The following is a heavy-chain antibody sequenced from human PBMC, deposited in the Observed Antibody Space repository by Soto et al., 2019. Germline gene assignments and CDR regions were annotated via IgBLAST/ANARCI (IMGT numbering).Heavy chain of an antibody. D-gene: IGHD6-13*01. V-gene: IGHV1-2*04. CDR2: INPNSGGT. CDR3: ARSIAAAGTHYYYGMDV. J-gene: IGHJ6*02. CDR1: GYTFTGYY. Sequence: GASVKVSCKASGYTFTGYYMHWVRQAPGQGLEWMGWINPNSGGTNYAQKFQGWVTMTRDTSISTAYMELSRPRSDDTAVYYCARSIAAAGTHYYYGMDVWGQGTTVTVSS.